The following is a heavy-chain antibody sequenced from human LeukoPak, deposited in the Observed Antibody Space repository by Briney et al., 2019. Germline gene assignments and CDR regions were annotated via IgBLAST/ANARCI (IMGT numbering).Heavy chain of an antibody. D-gene: IGHD3-3*01. CDR1: GFSFENYA. J-gene: IGHJ4*02. V-gene: IGHV3-9*01. CDR3: AKGSGESYDFYDH. CDR2: ISWHSATI. Sequence: PGGSLRLSCATSGFSFENYAMHWVRQAPGKGLEWVSGISWHSATIGYADSVQHRFTISRDNGKKSLYLLMDSLKPEDTALYFCAKGSGESYDFYDHWGQGTLVTVSS.